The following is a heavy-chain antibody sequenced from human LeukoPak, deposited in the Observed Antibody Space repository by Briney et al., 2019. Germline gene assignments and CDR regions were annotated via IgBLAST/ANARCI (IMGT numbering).Heavy chain of an antibody. CDR2: ISWNSGSI. V-gene: IGHV3-9*01. J-gene: IGHJ4*02. CDR1: GFTFDDYA. D-gene: IGHD3-22*01. Sequence: PGGSLRLSCAASGFTFDDYAMHWVRQAPGKGLEWVSGISWNSGSIGYADSVKGRFTISRDNAKNSLYLQMNSLRAEDTALYYCAKSNYYDSSGYYYPFFDYWGQGTLVTVSS. CDR3: AKSNYYDSSGYYYPFFDY.